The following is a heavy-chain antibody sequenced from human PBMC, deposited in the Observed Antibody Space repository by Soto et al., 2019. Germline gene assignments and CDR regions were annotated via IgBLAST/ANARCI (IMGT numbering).Heavy chain of an antibody. CDR2: ISYDGSNK. CDR3: AKGGRGAAAALPDY. Sequence: GGSLRLSYAASGFTFSSYGMHWVRQAPGKGLEWVAVISYDGSNKYYADSVKGRFTISRDNSKNTLYLQMNSLRAEDTAVYYCAKGGRGAAAALPDYWGQGTLVTVSS. D-gene: IGHD6-13*01. CDR1: GFTFSSYG. J-gene: IGHJ4*02. V-gene: IGHV3-30*18.